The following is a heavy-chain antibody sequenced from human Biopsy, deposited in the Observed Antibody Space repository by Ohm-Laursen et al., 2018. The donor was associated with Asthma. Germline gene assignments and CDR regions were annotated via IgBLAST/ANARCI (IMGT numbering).Heavy chain of an antibody. CDR1: GHTFNSAG. Sequence: SVKVSCKTSGHTFNSAGITWVRQAPGQGLEWMGWISVYNGNTKVAQKLQDRVTMITDTSTSTAYMELRSLRPDDTAVYFCARAVDYSHYYGIDVWGQGTTVTVS. J-gene: IGHJ6*02. CDR2: ISVYNGNT. CDR3: ARAVDYSHYYGIDV. D-gene: IGHD3-10*01. V-gene: IGHV1-18*01.